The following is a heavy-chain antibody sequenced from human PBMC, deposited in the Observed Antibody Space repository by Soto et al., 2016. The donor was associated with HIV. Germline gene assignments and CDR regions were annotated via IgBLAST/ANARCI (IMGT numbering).Heavy chain of an antibody. Sequence: EVQLVESGGGLVRPGGSLRLSCAASGFNFNLYTMKWVRQTPGKGLECISSISADSGTMHYADSVRGRFTISRDNARNTLFLQMSRLRAEDTATYYCSTSGEWSKHPTGFWGQGPWSPSPQ. CDR1: GFNFNLYT. CDR3: STSGEWSKHPTGF. J-gene: IGHJ1*01. D-gene: IGHD3-3*01. V-gene: IGHV3-48*01. CDR2: ISADSGTM.